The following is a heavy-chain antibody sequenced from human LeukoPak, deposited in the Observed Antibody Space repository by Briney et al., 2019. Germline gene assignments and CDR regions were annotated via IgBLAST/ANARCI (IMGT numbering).Heavy chain of an antibody. Sequence: TPGGSLRLSCAASGLTLSDYYMSWLRQPPGKGLGWGSYIRGSGSPNNSAPSVKGRFTISRDNAKSSLYLQMNSLRAEDTAMYSCARVLSGSASELWGFFDYWGQGTLVTVSS. D-gene: IGHD3-10*01. V-gene: IGHV3-11*04. CDR2: IRGSGSPN. J-gene: IGHJ4*02. CDR1: GLTLSDYY. CDR3: ARVLSGSASELWGFFDY.